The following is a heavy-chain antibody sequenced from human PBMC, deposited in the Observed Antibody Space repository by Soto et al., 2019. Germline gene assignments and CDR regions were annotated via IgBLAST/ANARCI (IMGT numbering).Heavy chain of an antibody. D-gene: IGHD5-18*01. J-gene: IGHJ4*02. CDR2: IIPILGIA. CDR1: GGTFSSYT. Sequence: PVKVSCKASGGTFSSYTISWVRQAPGQGLEWMGRIIPILGIANYAQKFQGRVTITADKSTSTAYMELSSLRSEDTAVYYCARDEYSYGTQKLNYWGQGTLVTVSS. CDR3: ARDEYSYGTQKLNY. V-gene: IGHV1-69*04.